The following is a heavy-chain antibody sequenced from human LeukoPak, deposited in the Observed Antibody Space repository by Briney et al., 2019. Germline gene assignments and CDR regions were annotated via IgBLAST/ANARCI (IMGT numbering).Heavy chain of an antibody. D-gene: IGHD4-11*01. CDR3: ARDPTTVTTVDYYYYGMDV. CDR1: GYTFTSYY. V-gene: IGHV1-46*01. Sequence: ASVKVSCKASGYTFTSYYMHWVRQAPGQGLEWMGIINPSGGSTSYAQKFQGRVTMTRDTSTSTVYMELSSLRSEDTAVYYCARDPTTVTTVDYYYYGMDVWGQGTTVTVSS. J-gene: IGHJ6*02. CDR2: INPSGGST.